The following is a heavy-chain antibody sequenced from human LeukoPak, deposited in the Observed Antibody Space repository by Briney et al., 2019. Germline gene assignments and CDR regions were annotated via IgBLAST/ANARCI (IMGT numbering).Heavy chain of an antibody. Sequence: PSGTLSLTCSVSIGSISSSKWWSWVRQSPGKGLEWIGSIYYSGSTYYNPSLKSRVTISVDTSKNQFSLKLSSVTAADTAVYYCARRTNIVVVIAIPSYFDYWGQGTLVTVSS. CDR1: IGSISSSKW. D-gene: IGHD2-21*01. CDR3: ARRTNIVVVIAIPSYFDY. CDR2: IYYSGST. J-gene: IGHJ4*02. V-gene: IGHV4-39*01.